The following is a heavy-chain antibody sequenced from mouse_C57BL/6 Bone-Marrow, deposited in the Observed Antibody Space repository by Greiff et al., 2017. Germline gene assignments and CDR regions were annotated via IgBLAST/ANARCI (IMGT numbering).Heavy chain of an antibody. J-gene: IGHJ4*01. CDR1: GYTFTDYE. Sequence: QVQLQQSGAELVRPGASVTLSCKASGYTFTDYEMHWVKQTPVHGLEWIGAIDPETGGTAYNQKFKGKAILTADKSSSTAYMELRSLTSEDAAVYYCTRDDRYYAMDDWGKGTSVTVSS. V-gene: IGHV1-15*01. CDR2: IDPETGGT. CDR3: TRDDRYYAMDD. D-gene: IGHD2-3*01.